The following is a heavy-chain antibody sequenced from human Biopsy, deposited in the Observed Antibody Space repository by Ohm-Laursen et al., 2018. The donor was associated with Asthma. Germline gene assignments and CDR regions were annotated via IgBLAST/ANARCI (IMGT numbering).Heavy chain of an antibody. CDR1: GFTFSNYG. Sequence: SLRLSCAASGFTFSNYGMHWVRQAPGKGLEWVAVISFDGSNKDYADSVKGRFTISRDNSKNTLHLEMNSLRVEDTAVYYCSKDVFPGWELRRGPDYWGQGTPVAVSS. CDR2: ISFDGSNK. CDR3: SKDVFPGWELRRGPDY. D-gene: IGHD1-26*01. V-gene: IGHV3-30*18. J-gene: IGHJ4*03.